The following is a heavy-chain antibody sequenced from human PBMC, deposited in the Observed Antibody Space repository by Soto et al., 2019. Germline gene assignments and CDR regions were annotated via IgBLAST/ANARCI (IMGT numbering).Heavy chain of an antibody. CDR1: GFTFSSYA. J-gene: IGHJ4*02. Sequence: PGGSLRLSCAASGFTFSSYAMSWVRQAPGKGLEWVSAITGSGGGTYYADSVKGRFTISRDNSKNTLYLQMNSLRAEDTAVYYCAKYIAVSRAPFDYWGQGTLVTVS. V-gene: IGHV3-23*01. CDR2: ITGSGGGT. CDR3: AKYIAVSRAPFDY. D-gene: IGHD6-19*01.